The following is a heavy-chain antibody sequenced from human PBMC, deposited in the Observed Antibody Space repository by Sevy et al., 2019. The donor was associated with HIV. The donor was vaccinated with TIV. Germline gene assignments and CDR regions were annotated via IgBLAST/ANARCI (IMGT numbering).Heavy chain of an antibody. J-gene: IGHJ4*02. D-gene: IGHD1-26*01. CDR2: INPSGGRT. CDR3: AREGGSGSYYNY. V-gene: IGHV1-46*01. Sequence: ASVKVSCKASGYTFTSYYIHWVRQAPGQGLEWMGIINPSGGRTSYPQKFQGRLTMTRDTSTSTVYMELSSLRSEDTAVYYCAREGGSGSYYNYWGQGTLVTVSS. CDR1: GYTFTSYY.